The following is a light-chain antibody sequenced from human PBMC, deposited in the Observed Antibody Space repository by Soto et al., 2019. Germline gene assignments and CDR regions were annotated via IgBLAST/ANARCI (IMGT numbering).Light chain of an antibody. CDR3: QAWDSSVV. V-gene: IGLV3-1*01. CDR2: QDS. CDR1: KLGDKH. J-gene: IGLJ2*01. Sequence: SYELAQPPSLSVSPGQTASITCSGDKLGDKHACWYQQKPGQSPVLVIHQDSKRPSGIPERFSGSNSGNTATLTISGTQAVDEADYYCQAWDSSVVFGGGTKLTVL.